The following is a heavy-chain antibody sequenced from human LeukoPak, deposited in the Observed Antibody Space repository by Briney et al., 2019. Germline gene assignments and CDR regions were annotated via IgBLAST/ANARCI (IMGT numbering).Heavy chain of an antibody. CDR3: AREEESYDILTGPPGY. CDR2: ISSSSSYI. D-gene: IGHD3-9*01. Sequence: GGSLRLSCAASGFTFSSYSMNWVRQAPGKGLEWVSSISSSSSYIYYADSVKGRFTISRDNAKNSLYLQMNSLRAEDTAVYYCAREEESYDILTGPPGYWGQGTLVTVSS. J-gene: IGHJ4*02. CDR1: GFTFSSYS. V-gene: IGHV3-21*01.